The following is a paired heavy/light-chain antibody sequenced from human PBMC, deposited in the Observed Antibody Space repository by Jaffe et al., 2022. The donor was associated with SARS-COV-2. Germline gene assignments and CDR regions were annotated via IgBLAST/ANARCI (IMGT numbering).Light chain of an antibody. CDR3: QQYNQVPLFT. J-gene: IGKJ3*01. V-gene: IGKV1-33*01. CDR1: QDVRKF. CDR2: DTS. Sequence: DIKMTQSPSSVSASVGDRVTITCQASQDVRKFVNWYQQKSGGAPKLLIYDTSNLQRGVSSRFSGSGSGTYFTLTINNLRPEDFATYYCQQYNQVPLFTFGPGTTVDVK.
Heavy chain of an antibody. CDR2: ISWNGAKI. CDR1: GFIFDDYA. D-gene: IGHD3-16*01. CDR3: VKDGGKYEFESMDV. J-gene: IGHJ6*04. V-gene: IGHV3-9*01. Sequence: EVQLVESGGGLEQPGTSLRLSCAASGFIFDDYAMHWVRQVPGKGPEWVSGISWNGAKIGYADSVKGRFTISRDNRKNTVSLQINSLRKEDSAMYYCVKDGGKYEFESMDVWGKGTTVTVSS.